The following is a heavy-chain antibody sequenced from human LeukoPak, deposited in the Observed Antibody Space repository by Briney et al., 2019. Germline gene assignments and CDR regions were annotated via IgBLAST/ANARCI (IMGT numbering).Heavy chain of an antibody. CDR1: GFTVSSNY. V-gene: IGHV3-23*01. D-gene: IGHD3-3*02. CDR2: ISGSGGST. J-gene: IGHJ4*02. CDR3: ARVSIFGVVIPPDY. Sequence: GGSLRLSCAASGFTVSSNYMSWVRQAPGKGLEWVSAISGSGGSTYYADSVKGRFTISRDNSKNTLYLQVNSLRAEDTAVYYCARVSIFGVVIPPDYWGQGTLVTVSS.